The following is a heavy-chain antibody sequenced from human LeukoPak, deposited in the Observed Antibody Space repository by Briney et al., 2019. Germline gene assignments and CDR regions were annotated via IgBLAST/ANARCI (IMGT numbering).Heavy chain of an antibody. CDR3: ARGATYYYDSSGTRWFDP. J-gene: IGHJ5*02. CDR1: GDSMISYY. Sequence: SETLSLTCTVSGDSMISYYWSWIRQPPGKGLEWIGYIYYSGSTNYNPSLKSRVTISVDTSKNQFSLKLSSVTAADTAVYYCARGATYYYDSSGTRWFDPWGQGTLVTVSS. CDR2: IYYSGST. D-gene: IGHD3-22*01. V-gene: IGHV4-59*01.